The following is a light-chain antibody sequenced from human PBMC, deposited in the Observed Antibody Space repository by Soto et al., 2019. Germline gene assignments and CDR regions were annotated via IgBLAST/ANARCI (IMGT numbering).Light chain of an antibody. CDR1: QSVMSNY. CDR2: GAS. Sequence: EVVLTQSPGSLSLSPGERATLSCRASQSVMSNYLSWYQQKPGQPPRLLIYGASSRATGIPDRFSGSGSGTDFTLTINRVEPEDFAVYFCQQYAGSPRTFGQGTKVDNK. V-gene: IGKV3-20*01. J-gene: IGKJ1*01. CDR3: QQYAGSPRT.